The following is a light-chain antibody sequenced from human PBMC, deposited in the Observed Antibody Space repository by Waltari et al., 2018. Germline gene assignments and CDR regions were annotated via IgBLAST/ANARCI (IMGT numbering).Light chain of an antibody. CDR3: QQTYTTPRT. J-gene: IGKJ1*01. CDR2: DAS. V-gene: IGKV1-39*01. Sequence: DIQMTQSPSSLSASVEDRVTITCRASQKISSYLNWYPQKPGTAPRLLIYDASRLQSGVPSRFSGSGSGTDFTLTISSLQPEDFGTYYCQQTYTTPRTFGQGTKVETK. CDR1: QKISSY.